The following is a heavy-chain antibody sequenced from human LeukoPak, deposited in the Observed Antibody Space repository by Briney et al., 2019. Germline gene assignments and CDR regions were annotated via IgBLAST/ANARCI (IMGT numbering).Heavy chain of an antibody. CDR1: GFSFTNYG. CDR2: IWHDGSHK. D-gene: IGHD6-19*01. V-gene: IGHV3-30*02. CDR3: AKDQVIAVAGTSYYFDY. Sequence: SGGSLTLSCAASGFSFTNYGMHWVRHAPGKGLEWVALIWHDGSHKFYGDFVTGRFNISRDNSKNTLYLQMNSLRAEDTAVYYCAKDQVIAVAGTSYYFDYWGQGTLVTVSS. J-gene: IGHJ4*02.